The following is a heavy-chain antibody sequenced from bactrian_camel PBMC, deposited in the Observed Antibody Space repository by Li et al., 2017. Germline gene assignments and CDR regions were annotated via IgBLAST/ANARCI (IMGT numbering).Heavy chain of an antibody. CDR3: AARVCYYGTSIVFSSSLYTY. CDR1: GVTFDDHD. J-gene: IGHJ4*01. CDR2: ISSDGDT. V-gene: IGHV3S60*01. D-gene: IGHD6*01. Sequence: HVQLVESGGGSVQAGGSLRLSCTASGVTFDDHDMAWYRQGSGNECEFVSSISSDGDTGYADSVSNRFTISQDNAKSTIYLQIDSLKPDDTGMYYCAARVCYYGTSIVFSSSLYTYWGQGTQVTVS.